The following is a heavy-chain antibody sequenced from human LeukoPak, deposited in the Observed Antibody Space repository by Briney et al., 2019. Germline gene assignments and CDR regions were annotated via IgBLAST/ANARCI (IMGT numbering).Heavy chain of an antibody. Sequence: SETLSLTCTVSGGSISSYYWSWIRQPPGKGLEWIGYIYYSGSTNYNPSLKSRVTISVDTSKNQFSLKLSSVTAADTAVYYCARGAPAYYYDSSGPLNDYWGQGTLVTVS. CDR3: ARGAPAYYYDSSGPLNDY. V-gene: IGHV4-59*01. CDR1: GGSISSYY. D-gene: IGHD3-22*01. CDR2: IYYSGST. J-gene: IGHJ4*02.